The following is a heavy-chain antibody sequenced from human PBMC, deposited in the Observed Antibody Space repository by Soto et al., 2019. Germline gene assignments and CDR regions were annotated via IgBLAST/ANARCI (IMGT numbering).Heavy chain of an antibody. Sequence: GGSLRLSCTASGFSFSNYGMHWVRQAPGKGLEWVAVIWHDGSNKYYVDSVKGRFTISRDNSKNTLSLQMNSLRAEDTAVYYCARDHEYYGSGSYYTPIWFDPWGQGTLVTVSS. CDR1: GFSFSNYG. CDR2: IWHDGSNK. J-gene: IGHJ5*02. V-gene: IGHV3-33*01. CDR3: ARDHEYYGSGSYYTPIWFDP. D-gene: IGHD3-10*01.